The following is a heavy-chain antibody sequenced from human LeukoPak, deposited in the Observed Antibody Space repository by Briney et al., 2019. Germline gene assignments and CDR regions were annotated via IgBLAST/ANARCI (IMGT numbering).Heavy chain of an antibody. CDR2: IYYSGST. D-gene: IGHD2-15*01. CDR3: AKGWRNSFDP. Sequence: SETLSLTCTVSGGSISSYYWSWIRQPPGKGLEWIGYIYYSGSTNYNPSLKSRVTISVDTSKNQFSLKLSSVTAADTAVYYCAKGWRNSFDPWGQGTLVTVSS. CDR1: GGSISSYY. V-gene: IGHV4-59*01. J-gene: IGHJ5*02.